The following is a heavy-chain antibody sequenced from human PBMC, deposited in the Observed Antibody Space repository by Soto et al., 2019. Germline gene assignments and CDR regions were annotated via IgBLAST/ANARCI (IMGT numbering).Heavy chain of an antibody. J-gene: IGHJ1*01. Sequence: QVQLVESGGGVVQPGRSLRLSCAASGFTFSSYGMHWVRQAPGKGLEWVAVISYDGSNKYYADYVKGRFTISRDNSKNTLYLQMNRRRAEDTAVYYCAKNSPDPRAEYFQHWGQGTLVTVSS. CDR2: ISYDGSNK. CDR1: GFTFSSYG. V-gene: IGHV3-30*18. CDR3: AKNSPDPRAEYFQH.